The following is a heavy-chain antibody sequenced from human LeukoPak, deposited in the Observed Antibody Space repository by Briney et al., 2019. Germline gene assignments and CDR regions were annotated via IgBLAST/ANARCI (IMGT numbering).Heavy chain of an antibody. CDR3: ARDPTNYDFDYYYGMDV. D-gene: IGHD3-3*01. Sequence: ASVKVSCKASGYTFTSYGISWVRQAPGQGLEWMGWISAYNGNTNYAQKFQGRVTMTRDTSISTAYMELSRLRSDDTAVYYCARDPTNYDFDYYYGMDVWGQGTTVTVSS. CDR1: GYTFTSYG. V-gene: IGHV1-18*01. J-gene: IGHJ6*02. CDR2: ISAYNGNT.